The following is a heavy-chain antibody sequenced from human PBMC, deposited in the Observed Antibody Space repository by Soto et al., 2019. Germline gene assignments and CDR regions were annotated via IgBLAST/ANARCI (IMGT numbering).Heavy chain of an antibody. CDR3: ARDAPGEAPY. Sequence: QVQLQESGPGLVRPSQTLSLTCTVSGGSITNGDYYWNWIRQHPGKGLEWIGYINYRGTTFYNPSLKSRVFISVETSKKQFSLNLSSVTAADTAVYFCARDAPGEAPYWGQGTLVTVSS. CDR1: GGSITNGDYY. CDR2: INYRGTT. D-gene: IGHD2-2*01. J-gene: IGHJ4*02. V-gene: IGHV4-31*03.